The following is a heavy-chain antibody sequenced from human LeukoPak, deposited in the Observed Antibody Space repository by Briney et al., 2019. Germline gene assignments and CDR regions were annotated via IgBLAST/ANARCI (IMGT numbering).Heavy chain of an antibody. D-gene: IGHD3-22*01. CDR3: AVGADDSSGFDPAEYFLH. CDR2: INPSDGGT. CDR1: GYYFTIYY. V-gene: IGHV1-46*01. J-gene: IGHJ1*01. Sequence: GASVKVSCKASGYYFTIYYMHWVRQAPGQGLEWMGIINPSDGGTYYAENFQGRVTMTKDTSTSTVYMELSSLRSEDTAFYYCAVGADDSSGFDPAEYFLHWGQGTLVTVSS.